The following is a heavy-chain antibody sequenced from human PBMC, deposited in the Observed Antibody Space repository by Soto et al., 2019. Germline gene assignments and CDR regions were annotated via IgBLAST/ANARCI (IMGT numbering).Heavy chain of an antibody. CDR3: ARLPRSEKYFDY. CDR2: IDPSDSYT. V-gene: IGHV5-10-1*01. CDR1: GYSFTIYC. J-gene: IGHJ4*02. Sequence: GESLKISCKGSGYSFTIYCISWVLQMPGKGLEWMGRIDPSDSYTNYSPSFQGHVTISADKSISTAYLQWSSLKASDTAMYYCARLPRSEKYFDYWGQGTLVTVSS.